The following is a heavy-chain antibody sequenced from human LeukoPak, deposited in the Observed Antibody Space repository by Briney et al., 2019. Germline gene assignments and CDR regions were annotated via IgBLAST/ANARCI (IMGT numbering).Heavy chain of an antibody. CDR2: ISWNSGNI. J-gene: IGHJ5*01. Sequence: GGSLRLSCAASGFTFDDYGMHWVRQPPGKGLEWVSGISWNSGNIGYADSVKGRFIISRDNAKNSLYLQMDILKPEDTAFYYCAKVDGYNSGWYDSWGQGTLVTVSS. V-gene: IGHV3-9*01. CDR1: GFTFDDYG. D-gene: IGHD6-19*01. CDR3: AKVDGYNSGWYDS.